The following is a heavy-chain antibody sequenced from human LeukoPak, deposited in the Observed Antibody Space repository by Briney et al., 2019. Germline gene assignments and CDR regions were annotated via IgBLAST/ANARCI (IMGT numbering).Heavy chain of an antibody. V-gene: IGHV3-23*01. D-gene: IGHD3-10*01. Sequence: GGSLRLSCAASGFTFSSYAMSWVRQAPGKGLEWVSAIGGSGGSTYYADSVKGRFTISRDNSKNTLYLQMNSLRAEDTAVYYCAKDEIPYYGSGTTTLSFDYWGQGTLVTVSS. CDR2: IGGSGGST. CDR1: GFTFSSYA. J-gene: IGHJ4*02. CDR3: AKDEIPYYGSGTTTLSFDY.